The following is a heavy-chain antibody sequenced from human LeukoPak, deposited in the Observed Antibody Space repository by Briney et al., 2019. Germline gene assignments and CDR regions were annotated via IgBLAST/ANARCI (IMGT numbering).Heavy chain of an antibody. J-gene: IGHJ3*02. CDR1: GGSISGYY. CDR3: ARDTEGSTAWFLLRAFDI. D-gene: IGHD3-22*01. V-gene: IGHV4-59*01. CDR2: IYYSGST. Sequence: SETLSLTCTVSGGSISGYYWSWIRQPPGKGLEWIGSIYYSGSTNYNPSLKSRVTISVDTSKNQFSLKLSSVSAADTALYYCARDTEGSTAWFLLRAFDIWGPGTMVTVSS.